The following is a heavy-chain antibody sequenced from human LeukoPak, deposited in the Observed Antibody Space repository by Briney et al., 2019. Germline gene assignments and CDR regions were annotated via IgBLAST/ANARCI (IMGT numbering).Heavy chain of an antibody. D-gene: IGHD3-22*01. J-gene: IGHJ4*02. CDR2: IYYSGST. V-gene: IGHV4-39*01. CDR1: GGSISSSSYY. CDR3: QITMIGRPVDY. Sequence: SETLSLTCTVSGGSISSSSYYWGWIRQPPGKGLEWIGSIYYSGSTYYNPSLKSRVTISVDTSKNQFSLKLSSVTAADTALYYCQITMIGRPVDYWGQGTLVTVSS.